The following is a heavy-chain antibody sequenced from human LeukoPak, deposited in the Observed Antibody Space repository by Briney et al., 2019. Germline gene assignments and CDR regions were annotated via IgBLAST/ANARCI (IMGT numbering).Heavy chain of an antibody. V-gene: IGHV3-30*02. J-gene: IGHJ4*02. Sequence: QPGGSLRLSCAASGFTFSSYGMHWVRQAPGKGLEWVAFIRYDGSNKYYADSVKGRFTISRDNSKNTLYLQMNSLRAEDTAVYYCASWPGAWYGEDSWGQGTLVTVSS. CDR1: GFTFSSYG. CDR2: IRYDGSNK. CDR3: ASWPGAWYGEDS. D-gene: IGHD3-10*01.